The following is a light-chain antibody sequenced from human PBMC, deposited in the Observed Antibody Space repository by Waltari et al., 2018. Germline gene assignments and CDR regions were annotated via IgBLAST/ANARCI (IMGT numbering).Light chain of an antibody. CDR2: KAS. CDR3: LQYSSSRT. CDR1: QSISSW. Sequence: DIQMTQSPSSLSASVGDTVTITCRASQSISSWLAWYQQKQGKAPNLLIYKASSLQGGVPSRFSGSGSGTDFTLTISSLQPEDFATYYCLQYSSSRTFGQGTKVEIK. J-gene: IGKJ1*01. V-gene: IGKV1-12*01.